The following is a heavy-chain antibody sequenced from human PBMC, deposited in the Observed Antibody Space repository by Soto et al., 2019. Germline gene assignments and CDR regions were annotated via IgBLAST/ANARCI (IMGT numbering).Heavy chain of an antibody. CDR3: ARGGHVVVVTAALDY. J-gene: IGHJ4*02. CDR2: VNPSGGHT. V-gene: IGHV1-46*01. Sequence: QVQLVQSGAEVKKPGASVKVSCKASGDTFTDYYIHWVRQAPGQGLEWMGSVNPSGGHTTYAQHXLXXXTXXRDTSTSTLYMELTSPTSEDTAIYYCARGGHVVVVTAALDYWGQGTLVTVSS. D-gene: IGHD2-21*02. CDR1: GDTFTDYY.